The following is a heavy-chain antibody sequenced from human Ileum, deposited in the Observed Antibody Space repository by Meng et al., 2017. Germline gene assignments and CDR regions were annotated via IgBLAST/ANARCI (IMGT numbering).Heavy chain of an antibody. V-gene: IGHV1-3*01. CDR2: INAGNGNT. CDR1: GYTFTSYA. Sequence: ASVKVSCKASGYTFTSYAMHWVRQAPGQRLEWMGWINAGNGNTKYSQKFQGRVTITTDESTSTAYMELSSLRSEDTAVYYCARDERRAYYYYYGMDVWGQGTTVTVSS. D-gene: IGHD6-25*01. CDR3: ARDERRAYYYYYGMDV. J-gene: IGHJ6*02.